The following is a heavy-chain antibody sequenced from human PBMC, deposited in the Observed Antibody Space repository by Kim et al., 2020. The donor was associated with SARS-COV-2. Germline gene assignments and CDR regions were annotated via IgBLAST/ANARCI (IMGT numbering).Heavy chain of an antibody. Sequence: ASVKVSCKASGYTFTSYAMHWVRQAPGQRLEWMGWINAGNGNTKYSQKFQGRVTITRDTSASTAYMELSSLRSEDTAVYYCARVLAGPSARWLVHDAFDIWGQGTMVTVSS. V-gene: IGHV1-3*01. J-gene: IGHJ3*02. CDR3: ARVLAGPSARWLVHDAFDI. D-gene: IGHD6-19*01. CDR2: INAGNGNT. CDR1: GYTFTSYA.